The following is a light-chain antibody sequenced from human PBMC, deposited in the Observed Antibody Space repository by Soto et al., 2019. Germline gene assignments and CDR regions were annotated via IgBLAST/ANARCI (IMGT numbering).Light chain of an antibody. CDR1: SSDVGGYNY. Sequence: QCALTQPASVSGSPGQSIAISCTGTSSDVGGYNYVSWYQQHPGKTPNLMIYDVSNRPSGVSNRFSGSKSGNTASLTISGLQAEDEADYYCSSYTSSSTWVFGGGTKVTVL. V-gene: IGLV2-14*01. CDR3: SSYTSSSTWV. CDR2: DVS. J-gene: IGLJ3*02.